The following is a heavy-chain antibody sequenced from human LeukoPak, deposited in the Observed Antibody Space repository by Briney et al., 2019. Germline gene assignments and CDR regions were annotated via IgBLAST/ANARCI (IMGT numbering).Heavy chain of an antibody. CDR3: ARAWNFDY. D-gene: IGHD1-1*01. Sequence: GESLKISCKGSGYRFTSFWIGWVRQMPGKGLEWMGIINPADSDTRYIPSFQGQVTISADKSISTAYLHWSSLKASDTAIYYCARAWNFDYWGQGTLVTVSS. CDR2: INPADSDT. J-gene: IGHJ4*02. CDR1: GYRFTSFW. V-gene: IGHV5-51*01.